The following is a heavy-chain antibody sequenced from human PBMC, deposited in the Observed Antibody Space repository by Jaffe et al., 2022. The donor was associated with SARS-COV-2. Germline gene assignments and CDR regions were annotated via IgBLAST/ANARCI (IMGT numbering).Heavy chain of an antibody. Sequence: QVQLVQSGAEVKKPGASVKVSCKASGYTFTSYAMHWVRQAPGQRLEWMGWINAGNGNTKYSQKFQGRVTITRDTSASTAYMELSSLRSEDTAVYYCASSLRRGDFLAEAFDIWGQGTMVTVSS. CDR2: INAGNGNT. D-gene: IGHD2-21*02. V-gene: IGHV1-3*01. CDR3: ASSLRRGDFLAEAFDI. CDR1: GYTFTSYA. J-gene: IGHJ3*02.